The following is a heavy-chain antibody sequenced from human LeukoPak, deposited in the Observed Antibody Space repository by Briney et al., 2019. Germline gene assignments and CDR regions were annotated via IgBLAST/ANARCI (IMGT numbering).Heavy chain of an antibody. CDR3: ARGDHYGDYFDY. D-gene: IGHD4-17*01. J-gene: IGHJ4*02. CDR2: IKKDASQI. Sequence: GGSLRLSCVGSGFNFDDYAMSWVRQAPGKGLEWVANIKKDASQIYYVDSVRGRFTISRDNAKNSLYLQMNSLRAEDTAVYYCARGDHYGDYFDYWGQGTLVTVSS. CDR1: GFNFDDYA. V-gene: IGHV3-7*01.